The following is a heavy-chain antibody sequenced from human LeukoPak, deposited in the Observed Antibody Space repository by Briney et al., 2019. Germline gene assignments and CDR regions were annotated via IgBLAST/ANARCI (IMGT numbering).Heavy chain of an antibody. D-gene: IGHD3/OR15-3a*01. J-gene: IGHJ4*02. CDR3: ARQTGSGLFILP. Sequence: SETLSLTCTVSGGSSSSNYWSWIRQPPGKGLEWIGSIYYSGNTYYNASLKSQVSISIDTSKNQFSLKLTSVTAADTAVYYCARQTGSGLFILPGGQGTLVTVSS. CDR2: IYYSGNT. CDR1: GGSSSSNY. V-gene: IGHV4-59*04.